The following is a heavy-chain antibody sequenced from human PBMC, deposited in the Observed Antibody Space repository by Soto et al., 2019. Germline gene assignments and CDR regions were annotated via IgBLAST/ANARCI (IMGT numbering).Heavy chain of an antibody. J-gene: IGHJ4*02. CDR3: ARRALPQCINGVCYKDGFWDY. Sequence: SETLSLTCTVSGGSVSSGGYYWSWIRQHPGTGLEWIGYIYYSGTTYFNPSLKSRATISLDTSKNEFSLKLTSVTAADTAVYYCARRALPQCINGVCYKDGFWDYWGQGALVTVSS. D-gene: IGHD2-8*01. CDR1: GGSVSSGGYY. V-gene: IGHV4-31*03. CDR2: IYYSGTT.